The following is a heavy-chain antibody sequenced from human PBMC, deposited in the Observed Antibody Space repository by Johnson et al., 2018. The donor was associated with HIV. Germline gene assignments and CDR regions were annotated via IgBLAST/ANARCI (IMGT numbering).Heavy chain of an antibody. CDR2: IGTLSDT. Sequence: VQLLESGGGLVQPGGSLRLSCVASGFNFRTYDMHWVRQAPGKGLEWVSAIGTLSDTFYPDSVKGRFTVSRENAKNSLYLQMNSLRAEDTAVYFCAREDTPFGSPHEGDPFDVWGQGTMVTGSS. D-gene: IGHD3-16*01. CDR1: GFNFRTYD. CDR3: AREDTPFGSPHEGDPFDV. V-gene: IGHV3-13*01. J-gene: IGHJ3*01.